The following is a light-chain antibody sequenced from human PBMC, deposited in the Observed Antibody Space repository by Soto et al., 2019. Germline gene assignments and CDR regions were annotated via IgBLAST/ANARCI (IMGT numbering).Light chain of an antibody. Sequence: NFMLTQPHSVSASPGKTVTISCTRSSGNIASAYVQWFQQRPGTSPTTVIYEDNQRPSGVPDRFSGSIDSPSNASLTISGLKTEDEADYYCQSYHGGGQVFGGGAKLTVL. CDR1: SGNIASAY. V-gene: IGLV6-57*01. J-gene: IGLJ3*02. CDR2: EDN. CDR3: QSYHGGGQV.